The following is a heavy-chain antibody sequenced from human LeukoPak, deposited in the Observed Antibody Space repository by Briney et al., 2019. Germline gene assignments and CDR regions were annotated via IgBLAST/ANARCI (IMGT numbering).Heavy chain of an antibody. CDR1: GYTFTGYY. Sequence: GASVKVSCKASGYTFTGYYMHWVRQAPGQGLEWMGWINPNSGGTNYAQKFQERVTITRDMSTGTAYMELSSLRAEDTAVYYCARFFQARPFLTSYDDYYYMDVWGKGTTVTVSS. CDR3: ARFFQARPFLTSYDDYYYMDV. V-gene: IGHV1-2*02. D-gene: IGHD6-6*01. CDR2: INPNSGGT. J-gene: IGHJ6*03.